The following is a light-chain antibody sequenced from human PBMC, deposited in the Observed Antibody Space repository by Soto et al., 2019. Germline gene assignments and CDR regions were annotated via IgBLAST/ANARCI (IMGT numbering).Light chain of an antibody. CDR1: SSNIGAGYD. CDR3: QAYDSSLSGSV. Sequence: QPVLTQPPSVSGAPGQRVTISCTGSSSNIGAGYDVHWYQQLPGTAPKLLIHGNSNRPSGVPDRFSGSKSGTSASLAITGLQDEDEADYYCQAYDSSLSGSVFGGGTKLTVL. CDR2: GNS. V-gene: IGLV1-40*01. J-gene: IGLJ2*01.